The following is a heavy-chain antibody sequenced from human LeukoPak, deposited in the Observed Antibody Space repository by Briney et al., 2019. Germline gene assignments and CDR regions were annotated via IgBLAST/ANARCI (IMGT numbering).Heavy chain of an antibody. CDR2: INHSGRT. D-gene: IGHD3-3*01. J-gene: IGHJ4*02. V-gene: IGHV4-34*01. Sequence: SETLSLTCAVYGGSFSGYYWSWIRQPPGKGLEWIGEINHSGRTNYNPSLKSRVTISVDTSKNQFSLKLSSVTAADTAVYYCARGRSRITIFGVVITNKGFDYWGQGTLVTVSS. CDR1: GGSFSGYY. CDR3: ARGRSRITIFGVVITNKGFDY.